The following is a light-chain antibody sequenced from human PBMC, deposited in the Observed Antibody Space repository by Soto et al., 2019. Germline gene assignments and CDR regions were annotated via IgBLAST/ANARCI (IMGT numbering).Light chain of an antibody. Sequence: DIQMTQSPSSLSASVGDRVTITCRASQGISSNLNWYQQKPGKAPKLLIYAASNLQSGVPSTFSGSGSGTDFTLTISSLQPEDFATYYCQQSHSIPWTFGQGTKVDI. J-gene: IGKJ1*01. CDR1: QGISSN. CDR2: AAS. CDR3: QQSHSIPWT. V-gene: IGKV1-39*01.